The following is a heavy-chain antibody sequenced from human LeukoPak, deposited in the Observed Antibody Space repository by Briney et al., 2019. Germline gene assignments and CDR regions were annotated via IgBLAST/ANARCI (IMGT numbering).Heavy chain of an antibody. CDR2: IYYSGST. CDR3: ARGRQYLDAFDI. J-gene: IGHJ3*02. V-gene: IGHV4-31*03. Sequence: SETLSLTCTVSGGSISSGGYYWSWIRQHPGKGLEWIGYIYYSGSTYYNPSLKSRVTISVDTSKNQFSLKLSSVTAADTAVYYCARGRQYLDAFDIWGQGTMVTVSS. D-gene: IGHD4-11*01. CDR1: GGSISSGGYY.